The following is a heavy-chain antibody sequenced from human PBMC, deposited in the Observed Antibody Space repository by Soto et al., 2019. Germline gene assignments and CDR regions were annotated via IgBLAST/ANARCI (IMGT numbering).Heavy chain of an antibody. CDR3: ARDTGYDHDAFDI. CDR1: GYSFITSYH. J-gene: IGHJ3*02. CDR2: INPTGSMT. V-gene: IGHV1-46*01. Sequence: QVQLVQSGAEVKNPGASVKVSCKASGYSFITSYHMHWVRQAPGQGLEWMGIINPTGSMTRYSQKFQGRRTMTRDTSTATDYMELSNLTSEDTAVYFCARDTGYDHDAFDIGGQGTRVTVSS. D-gene: IGHD5-12*01.